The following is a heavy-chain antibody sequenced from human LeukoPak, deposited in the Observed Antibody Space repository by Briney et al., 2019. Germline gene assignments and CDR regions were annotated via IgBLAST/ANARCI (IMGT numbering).Heavy chain of an antibody. Sequence: PSETLSLTCTVSGGSISSSSYYWGWIRQPPGKGLEWIGSIYYSGSTYYNPSLKSRVTISVDTSKNQFSLKLSSVTAADTAVYYCARVVLIAARPGSFDYWGQGTLVTVSS. CDR3: ARVVLIAARPGSFDY. CDR2: IYYSGST. D-gene: IGHD6-6*01. V-gene: IGHV4-39*07. J-gene: IGHJ4*02. CDR1: GGSISSSSYY.